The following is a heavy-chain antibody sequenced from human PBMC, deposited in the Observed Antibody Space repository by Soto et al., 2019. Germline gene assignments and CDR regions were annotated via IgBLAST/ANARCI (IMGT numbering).Heavy chain of an antibody. J-gene: IGHJ3*02. CDR2: INHSGST. CDR3: ARARPGENWKNARGAFDI. V-gene: IGHV4-34*01. Sequence: SETLSLTCAVYGGSFSGYYWSWIRQPPGKGLEWIGEINHSGSTNYNPSLKSRVTISVDTSKNQFSLKLSSVTAADTAVYYCARARPGENWKNARGAFDIWGQGTMVTVSS. D-gene: IGHD1-1*01. CDR1: GGSFSGYY.